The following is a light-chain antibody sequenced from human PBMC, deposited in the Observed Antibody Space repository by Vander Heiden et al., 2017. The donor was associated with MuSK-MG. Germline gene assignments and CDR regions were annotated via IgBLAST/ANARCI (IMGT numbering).Light chain of an antibody. Sequence: DIQMTQSASSLSASVGDRVTFTCQGSQDIYNYENWFQQRPGKAPKLLHLDASNLEEGVPSRFSGGGYATRFVVTINSLQPEDVATYYCQQDHNSPLTFGGGTKVEIK. J-gene: IGKJ4*02. V-gene: IGKV1-33*01. CDR3: QQDHNSPLT. CDR2: DAS. CDR1: QDIYNY.